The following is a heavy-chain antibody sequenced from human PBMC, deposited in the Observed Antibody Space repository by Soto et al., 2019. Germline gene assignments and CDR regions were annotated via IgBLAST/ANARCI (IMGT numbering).Heavy chain of an antibody. CDR1: VFTFISYA. CDR3: AKDRVLLWFGELPPKGYFDY. D-gene: IGHD3-10*01. CDR2: ISGSGGST. V-gene: IGHV3-23*01. Sequence: PGWSLRLSCASSVFTFISYAMSWVRQAPGKGLEWVSAISGSGGSTYYADSVKGRFTISRDNSKNTLYLQMNSLRAEDTAVYYCAKDRVLLWFGELPPKGYFDYWGQGTLVTVSS. J-gene: IGHJ4*02.